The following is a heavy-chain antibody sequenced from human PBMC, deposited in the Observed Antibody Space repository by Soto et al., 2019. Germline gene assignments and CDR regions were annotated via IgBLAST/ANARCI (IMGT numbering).Heavy chain of an antibody. D-gene: IGHD1-1*01. J-gene: IGHJ4*02. CDR2: IYYSGST. CDR3: ARRYGYSFDS. Sequence: QVQLQESGPGLVKPSETLSLTCTVSGGSISSYYWSWIRQPPGKGLEWIGYIYYSGSTNYNPSLTSRVTISVVPSKNQFALKLSSVTAADTALYYCARRYGYSFDSWGQGTLVTVSS. V-gene: IGHV4-59*08. CDR1: GGSISSYY.